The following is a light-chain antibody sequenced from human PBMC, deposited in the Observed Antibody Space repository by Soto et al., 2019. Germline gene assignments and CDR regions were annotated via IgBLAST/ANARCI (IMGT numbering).Light chain of an antibody. Sequence: QSVLTQPHSASGAPGQRVTISCSGSSSNIGSNYLYWYQQLPGEAPTLVMYGNDQRPSGVPDRFSGSRSGTSASLAIIGLRSDDEADYYCATWDDSLSGYVFGNGTKGTVL. CDR1: SSNIGSNY. CDR3: ATWDDSLSGYV. J-gene: IGLJ1*01. CDR2: GND. V-gene: IGLV1-47*01.